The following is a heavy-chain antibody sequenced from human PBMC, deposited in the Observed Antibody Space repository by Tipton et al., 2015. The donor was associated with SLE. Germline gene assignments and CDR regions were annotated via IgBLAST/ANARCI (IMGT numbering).Heavy chain of an antibody. CDR1: GFSFGAYH. D-gene: IGHD1-26*01. Sequence: SLRLSCEASGFSFGAYHMNWVRQAPGKGPEWLSYISHKSSPIFYADSVKGRFTISRDNAKDSLYLDMNSLRPEDTAVYYCAKELLAYSGNVYFDSWGQGTLVTVSS. J-gene: IGHJ4*02. V-gene: IGHV3-48*01. CDR2: ISHKSSPI. CDR3: AKELLAYSGNVYFDS.